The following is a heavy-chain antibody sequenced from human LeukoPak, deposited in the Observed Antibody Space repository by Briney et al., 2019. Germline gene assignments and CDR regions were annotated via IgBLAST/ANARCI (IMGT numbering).Heavy chain of an antibody. V-gene: IGHV4-59*12. CDR1: GGSISSYY. Sequence: SETLSLTCTVSGGSISSYYWSWIRQPPGKGLEWIGYIYYSGSTNYNPSLKSRVTISVDTSKNQFSLKLTSVTAADTAVYYCAREEWFDPWGQGTLVTVSS. CDR2: IYYSGST. J-gene: IGHJ5*02. CDR3: AREEWFDP.